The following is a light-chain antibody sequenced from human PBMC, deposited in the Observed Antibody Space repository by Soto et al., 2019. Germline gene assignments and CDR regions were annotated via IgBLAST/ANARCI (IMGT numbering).Light chain of an antibody. CDR2: YDS. J-gene: IGLJ2*01. CDR3: QLWASSSDNPV. Sequence: SYELTQPPSVSVAPGKTARITCGGNNIGSKSVHWYQQKPGQAPVLVIYYDSDRPSGIPERFSGSNSGNTATLTISRVEAGDEADYYCQLWASSSDNPVFGGGTKITV. CDR1: NIGSKS. V-gene: IGLV3-21*04.